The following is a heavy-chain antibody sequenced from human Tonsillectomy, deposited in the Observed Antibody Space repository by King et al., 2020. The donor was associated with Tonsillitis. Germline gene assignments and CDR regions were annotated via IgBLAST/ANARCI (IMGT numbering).Heavy chain of an antibody. CDR3: AILGYCSGGSCYYWGAFDI. CDR1: GYSFTSYW. CDR2: IDPSDSYT. Sequence: VQLVESGAEVKKPGESLRISCKGSGYSFTSYWISWVRQMPGKGLEWMGRIDPSDSYTNYSPSFQGHVTISADKSISTAYLQWSSLKASDTAMYYCAILGYCSGGSCYYWGAFDIWGQGTMVTVSS. D-gene: IGHD2-15*01. V-gene: IGHV5-10-1*03. J-gene: IGHJ3*02.